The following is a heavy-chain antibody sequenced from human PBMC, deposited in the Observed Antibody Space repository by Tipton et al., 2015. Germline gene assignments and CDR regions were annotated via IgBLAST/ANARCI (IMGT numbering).Heavy chain of an antibody. D-gene: IGHD2-21*02. J-gene: IGHJ4*02. CDR3: ASPSLPHDRGDYYFQS. V-gene: IGHV4-39*01. Sequence: TLSLTCTVSGGSTSSSSYYWAWIRQPPGKGLEWIGSLYFSGTTYYNPSLKSRVTISIDRFKNQFSLKLSSVTAADTAVYYCASPSLPHDRGDYYFQSWGQGSLVTVSS. CDR2: LYFSGTT. CDR1: GGSTSSSSYY.